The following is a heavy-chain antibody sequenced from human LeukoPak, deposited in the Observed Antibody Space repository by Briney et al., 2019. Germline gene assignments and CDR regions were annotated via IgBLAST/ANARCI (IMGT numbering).Heavy chain of an antibody. J-gene: IGHJ4*02. Sequence: GESLKISCKGSGYSFTSYWIGWVRQMPGKGLEWMGIIYPGDSDTRYSPSFQGQVTISADKSISTAYLQWSSLKASDTAMYYCAICSSTSCYARSFDYWGQGTLVTVSS. CDR2: IYPGDSDT. CDR3: AICSSTSCYARSFDY. V-gene: IGHV5-51*01. D-gene: IGHD2-2*01. CDR1: GYSFTSYW.